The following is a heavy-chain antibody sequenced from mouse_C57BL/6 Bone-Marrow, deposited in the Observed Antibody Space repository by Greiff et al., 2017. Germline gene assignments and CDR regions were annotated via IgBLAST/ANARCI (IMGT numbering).Heavy chain of an antibody. CDR2: IYPGDGDP. J-gene: IGHJ3*01. CDR1: GYAFSSSW. Sequence: VQLQQSGPELVKPGASVKISCKASGYAFSSSWMNWVKQRPGKGLEWIGRIYPGDGDPNYNGKFKGKATLTADKSSSTAYMQLSSLTSEDSAVYFCARRGSMITDAWFAYWGQGTLVTVSA. V-gene: IGHV1-82*01. CDR3: ARRGSMITDAWFAY. D-gene: IGHD2-4*01.